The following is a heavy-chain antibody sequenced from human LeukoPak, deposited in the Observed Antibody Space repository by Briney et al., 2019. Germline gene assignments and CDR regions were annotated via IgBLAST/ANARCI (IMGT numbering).Heavy chain of an antibody. J-gene: IGHJ6*02. CDR1: RYTFTSYY. V-gene: IGHV1-46*01. CDR2: INPSGGST. D-gene: IGHD3-3*01. Sequence: ASVKVSCKASRYTFTSYYMHWVRQAPGQGLEWMGIINPSGGSTSYTQKFQGGVTMTRDTSTSTVYMELSSLRSEDTAVYYCTIFGVVINDYYYYGMDVWGQGTTVTVSS. CDR3: TIFGVVINDYYYYGMDV.